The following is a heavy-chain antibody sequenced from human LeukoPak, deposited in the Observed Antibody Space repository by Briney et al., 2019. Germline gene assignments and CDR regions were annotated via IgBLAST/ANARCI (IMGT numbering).Heavy chain of an antibody. V-gene: IGHV4-4*07. CDR2: IYTSGST. CDR1: GGSISSYY. J-gene: IGHJ4*02. D-gene: IGHD3-22*01. Sequence: SEPLSLTCTVSGGSISSYYWSWIRQPAGKGLEWIGRIYTSGSTNYNPSLKSRVTMSVDTSKNQFSLKLSSVTAADTAVYYCARGSYYDSSGYYHYYFDYWGQGTLVTVSS. CDR3: ARGSYYDSSGYYHYYFDY.